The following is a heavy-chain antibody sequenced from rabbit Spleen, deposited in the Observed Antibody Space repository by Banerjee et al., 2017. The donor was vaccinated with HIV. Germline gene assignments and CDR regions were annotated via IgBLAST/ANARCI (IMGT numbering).Heavy chain of an antibody. Sequence: QSLEESGGGLVQPEGSLALTCKASGFTISSKHYMCWVRQAPGKGLEWIGCIYVGSGSAYYASWAKGRFTISKTSSTTVTLQMTSLTAADTATYFCARKVGYSAGGDAWTLWGPGTLVTVS. V-gene: IGHV1S40*01. J-gene: IGHJ6*01. CDR3: ARKVGYSAGGDAWTL. CDR1: GFTISSKHY. CDR2: IYVGSGSA. D-gene: IGHD7-1*01.